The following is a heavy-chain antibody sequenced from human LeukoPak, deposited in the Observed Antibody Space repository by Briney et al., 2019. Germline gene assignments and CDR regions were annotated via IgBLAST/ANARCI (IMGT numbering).Heavy chain of an antibody. V-gene: IGHV4-39*07. CDR2: IYYSGST. J-gene: IGHJ6*03. CDR1: GGSISSSNYY. CDR3: ARVARGFYYYMDV. D-gene: IGHD3-10*01. Sequence: SETLSLTCTVSGGSISSSNYYWGWIRQPPGKGLEGIGSIYYSGSTYYNPSLKSRVTISVDTSNNQFSLKLSSVTAAGTAVYYCARVARGFYYYMDVWGKGTTVTVSS.